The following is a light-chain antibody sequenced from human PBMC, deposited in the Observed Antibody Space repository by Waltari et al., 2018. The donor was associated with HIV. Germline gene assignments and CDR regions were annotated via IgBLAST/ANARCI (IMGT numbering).Light chain of an antibody. V-gene: IGLV2-11*01. CDR1: SSDVGDSPY. Sequence: QSALTQPRSVSGSPGQSVPISCTGTSSDVGDSPYVSWYRQTPGKVPKLMIYDVSKRPAGVPDRFSGSRSGNTASLTISGLQAEDEADYFCCSYAGNYSYVFGSGSRVTVL. CDR2: DVS. CDR3: CSYAGNYSYV. J-gene: IGLJ1*01.